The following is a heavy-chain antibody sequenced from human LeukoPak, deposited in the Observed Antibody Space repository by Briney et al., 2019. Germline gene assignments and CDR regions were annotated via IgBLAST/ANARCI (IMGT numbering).Heavy chain of an antibody. CDR3: ARDLDYYDSSAYAFDI. CDR2: ISSSGSTM. J-gene: IGHJ3*02. Sequence: PGGSLRLSCAASGFTFSSYEMSWIRQAPGKGLEWVSYISSSGSTMYYTDSVKGRFTISRDNAKDSLYLQMNSLRAEDTAVYYCARDLDYYDSSAYAFDIWGQGTMVTVSS. D-gene: IGHD3-22*01. CDR1: GFTFSSYE. V-gene: IGHV3-48*03.